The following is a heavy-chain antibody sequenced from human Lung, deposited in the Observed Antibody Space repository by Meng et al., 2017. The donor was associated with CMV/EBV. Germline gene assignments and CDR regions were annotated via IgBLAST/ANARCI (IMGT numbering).Heavy chain of an antibody. J-gene: IGHJ6*02. CDR1: GFTFSGSA. CDR3: TRRGPAAMGGMDV. D-gene: IGHD2-2*01. V-gene: IGHV3-73*01. Sequence: EXXKISCAASGFTFSGSAMHWVRQASGKGLEWVGRIRSKANSYATAYAASVKGRFTISRDDSKNTAYLQMNSLKTEDTAVYYCTRRGPAAMGGMDVWGQGTTVTVSS. CDR2: IRSKANSYAT.